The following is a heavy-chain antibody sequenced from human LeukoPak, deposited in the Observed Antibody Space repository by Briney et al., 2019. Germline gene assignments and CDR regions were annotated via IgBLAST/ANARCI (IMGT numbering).Heavy chain of an antibody. Sequence: ASVKVSCKASGYTFTGYYMHWVRQAPGQGLEWKGWINPNSGGTNYAQKFQGRVTMTRDTSISTAYMELSRLRSDDTAVYYCARVGYRYDFSLGYWGQGTLVTVSS. CDR1: GYTFTGYY. CDR2: INPNSGGT. V-gene: IGHV1-2*02. J-gene: IGHJ4*02. D-gene: IGHD3-3*01. CDR3: ARVGYRYDFSLGY.